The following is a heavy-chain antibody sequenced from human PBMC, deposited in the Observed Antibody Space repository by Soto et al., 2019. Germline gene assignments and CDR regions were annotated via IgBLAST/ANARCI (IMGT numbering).Heavy chain of an antibody. J-gene: IGHJ5*02. Sequence: SETLSLTCTVSGGSISSYYWSWIRQPAGKGLEWIGRIYTSGSTNYNPSLKSRVTMSVDTSKNQFSLKLSSVTAADTAVYYCARDRVVVVAANRDSWFDTWGQGTLVTVSS. CDR2: IYTSGST. V-gene: IGHV4-4*07. D-gene: IGHD2-15*01. CDR1: GGSISSYY. CDR3: ARDRVVVVAANRDSWFDT.